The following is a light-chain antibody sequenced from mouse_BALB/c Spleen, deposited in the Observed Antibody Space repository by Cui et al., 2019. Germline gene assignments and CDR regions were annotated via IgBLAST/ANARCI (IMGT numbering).Light chain of an antibody. V-gene: IGKV4-68*01. J-gene: IGKJ5*01. Sequence: IVLIQSLALMSASTGEKVTMTCSASSSVSYMYWYQQKPRSSPKPWIYLTSNLASGVPARFSGSGSGTSYSLTISSMEAEDAATYYCQQWSSNPLTFGAGTKLELK. CDR1: SSVSY. CDR3: QQWSSNPLT. CDR2: LTS.